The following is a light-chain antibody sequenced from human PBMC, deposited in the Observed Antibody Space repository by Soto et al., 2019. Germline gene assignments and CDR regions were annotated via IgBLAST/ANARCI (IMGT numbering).Light chain of an antibody. Sequence: EIVLTQSPATLSLSPGERATLSCRASQSVDNYLAWYPQKPGQAPRLLIYGASNRATGIPARFGGSRSGTDLTLPISSLEPEEFAVYYCQQRSNWPMFTFGQGTKLEI. CDR3: QQRSNWPMFT. V-gene: IGKV3-11*01. CDR1: QSVDNY. CDR2: GAS. J-gene: IGKJ2*01.